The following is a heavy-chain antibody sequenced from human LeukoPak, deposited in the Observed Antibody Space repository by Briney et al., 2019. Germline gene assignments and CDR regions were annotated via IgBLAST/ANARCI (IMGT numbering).Heavy chain of an antibody. Sequence: GGSLRLSCAASGFTFSSYSMNWVRQAPGKGLEWVSSISSSSSYIYYADSVKGRFTISRDNAKNSLYLQMNSLRAEDTAVYYCAKDLHRIAAAGYFDYWGQGTLVTVSS. CDR2: ISSSSSYI. CDR3: AKDLHRIAAAGYFDY. J-gene: IGHJ4*02. V-gene: IGHV3-21*01. D-gene: IGHD6-13*01. CDR1: GFTFSSYS.